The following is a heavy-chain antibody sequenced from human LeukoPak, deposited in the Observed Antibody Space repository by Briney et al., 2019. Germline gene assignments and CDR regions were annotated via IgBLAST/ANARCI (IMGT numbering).Heavy chain of an antibody. CDR3: ARALYGDYDTPGGY. V-gene: IGHV1-8*03. Sequence: ASVKVSCKASGYTFTSYDINWVRQATGQGLEWMGWMNPNSGNTGYAQKFQGRVTITRNTSISTAYMELSRLRSDDTAVYYCARALYGDYDTPGGYWGQGTLVTVSS. D-gene: IGHD4-17*01. CDR2: MNPNSGNT. CDR1: GYTFTSYD. J-gene: IGHJ4*02.